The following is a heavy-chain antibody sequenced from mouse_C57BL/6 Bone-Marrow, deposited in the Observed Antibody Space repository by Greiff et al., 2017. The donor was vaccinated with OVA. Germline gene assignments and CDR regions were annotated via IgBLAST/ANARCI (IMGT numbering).Heavy chain of an antibody. CDR1: GYPFTSYW. D-gene: IGHD1-1*01. Sequence: QVQLQQPGAELVRPGTSVKLSFTASGYPFTSYWMHWVKQRPGQGLAWIGVIDPSDSYTTYNQKFKGKATLTVDTSSSTAYMQLSSLTSEDCAVYYCASLYYGSSVFAYWGQGTLVTVSA. CDR3: ASLYYGSSVFAY. J-gene: IGHJ3*01. CDR2: IDPSDSYT. V-gene: IGHV1-59*01.